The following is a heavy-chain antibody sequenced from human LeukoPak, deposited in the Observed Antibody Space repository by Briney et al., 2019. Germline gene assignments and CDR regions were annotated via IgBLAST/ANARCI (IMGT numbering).Heavy chain of an antibody. CDR3: AKSGYNRFDY. CDR1: GFTFSSYA. Sequence: GGSLRLSCVASGFTFSSYAMSWVRQAPGKGLEWVSAISGSGSSGGSTYYADSVKGRFTISRDNSKNTLYLQMNSLRAEDTAVYYCAKSGYNRFDYWGQGTLVTVSS. V-gene: IGHV3-23*01. J-gene: IGHJ4*02. CDR2: ISGSGSSGGST. D-gene: IGHD5-24*01.